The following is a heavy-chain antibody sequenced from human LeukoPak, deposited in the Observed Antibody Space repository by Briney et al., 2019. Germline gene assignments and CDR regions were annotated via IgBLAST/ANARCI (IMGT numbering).Heavy chain of an antibody. V-gene: IGHV1-18*01. CDR1: GYTFTSYG. D-gene: IGHD6-19*01. J-gene: IGHJ6*02. CDR2: ISAYNGNT. CDR3: ARAIAVAGNYYYYYYGVDV. Sequence: ASVKVSCKASGYTFTSYGFSWVRQAPGQGLEWMGWISAYNGNTNYAQKLQGRVTMTTDTSTSTAYMELRSLRSDDTAVYYCARAIAVAGNYYYYYYGVDVWGQGTTVTVSS.